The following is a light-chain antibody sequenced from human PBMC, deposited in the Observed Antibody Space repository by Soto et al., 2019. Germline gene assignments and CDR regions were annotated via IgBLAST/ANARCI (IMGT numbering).Light chain of an antibody. CDR3: QQYNNWPPFT. Sequence: EIVMTQSPATLSVSPGETASLSCRASQNIRSNLAWYQQKPGQAPRLLIYETSTRAPGIPARFSGSGSWTEFTLTISSLQSEDFAVYHCQQYNNWPPFTFGPGTKVDIK. V-gene: IGKV3-15*01. CDR2: ETS. CDR1: QNIRSN. J-gene: IGKJ3*01.